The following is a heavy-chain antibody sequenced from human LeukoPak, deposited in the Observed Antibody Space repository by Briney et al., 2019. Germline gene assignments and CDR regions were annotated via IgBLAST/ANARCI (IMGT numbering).Heavy chain of an antibody. CDR1: GGSITSYY. CDR3: ARSSCSSTSCWRGYFDY. J-gene: IGHJ4*02. D-gene: IGHD2-2*01. CDR2: FYYSGST. V-gene: IGHV4-59*08. Sequence: SETLSLTCTVSGGSITSYYWSWIRQPPGKGLEWIGYFYYSGSTNYNPSLKSRVTISVDTSKNQFSLRLSSVTAADTAVYYCARSSCSSTSCWRGYFDYWGQGTLVTVSS.